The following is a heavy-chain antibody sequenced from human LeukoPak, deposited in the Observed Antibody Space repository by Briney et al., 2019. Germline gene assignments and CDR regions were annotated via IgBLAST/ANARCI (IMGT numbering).Heavy chain of an antibody. CDR3: ARQTPVFDY. V-gene: IGHV4-38-2*01. CDR1: GYSISSGYY. CDR2: IYHSGST. Sequence: SETLSLTCAVSGYSISSGYYWGWIRQPPGKGLEWIGSIYHSGSTYYNPSLKSRVTISVDTSKNQFSLKLSSVTAADTAVYYWARQTPVFDYGGQGTLVTVPS. J-gene: IGHJ4*02.